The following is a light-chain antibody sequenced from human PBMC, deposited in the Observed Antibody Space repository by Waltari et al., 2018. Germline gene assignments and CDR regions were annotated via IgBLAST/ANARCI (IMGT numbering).Light chain of an antibody. CDR1: SGRIARNF. J-gene: IGLJ2*01. CDR2: EDN. Sequence: NFMLTQPHSVSESPGKTVTISCTRSSGRIARNFVQWYQQRPGSAPTTVIYEDNQRPSGVPDRFSGSIDSSSNSASLTISGLKTEDEADYYCHSYDSNSVIFGGGTKLTVL. V-gene: IGLV6-57*03. CDR3: HSYDSNSVI.